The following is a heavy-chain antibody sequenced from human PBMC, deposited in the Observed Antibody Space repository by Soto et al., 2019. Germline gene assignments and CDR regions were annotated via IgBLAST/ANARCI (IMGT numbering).Heavy chain of an antibody. CDR2: IWYDGSNK. CDR1: GFTFSSYG. D-gene: IGHD2-15*01. Sequence: GGSLRLSCAASGFTFSSYGMHWVRQAPGKGLEWVAVIWYDGSNKYYADSVKGRFTISRDNSKNTLYLQMNSLRAEDTAVYYCAKDVLGYCSGGSCYSPGYWGQGT. CDR3: AKDVLGYCSGGSCYSPGY. J-gene: IGHJ4*02. V-gene: IGHV3-33*06.